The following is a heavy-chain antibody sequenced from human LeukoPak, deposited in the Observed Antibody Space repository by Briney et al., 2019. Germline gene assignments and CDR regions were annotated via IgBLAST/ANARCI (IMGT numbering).Heavy chain of an antibody. D-gene: IGHD2-15*01. J-gene: IGHJ4*02. CDR2: ITGGGEST. V-gene: IGHV3-23*01. CDR1: GFTFSGYA. Sequence: PGGSLRLSCAASGFTFSGYAMNWVRQAPGTRLEWVSSITGGGESTYHADSVRGRFTISRDNSKNTVSLQMNSLRAEDTAVYYCAKGERVYCSASTCYPFDYWGQGILVSVSS. CDR3: AKGERVYCSASTCYPFDY.